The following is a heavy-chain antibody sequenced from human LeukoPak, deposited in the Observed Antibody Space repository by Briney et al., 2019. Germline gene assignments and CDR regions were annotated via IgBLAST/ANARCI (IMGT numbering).Heavy chain of an antibody. D-gene: IGHD3-10*01. Sequence: GASVKVSCKASGGSFSNYAINWVRQAPGQGLEWMGRIIPILGVANYAQRFQGSVTITADTSTSTASMELSSLRSDDTAVYYCARAGTNYYYGMDVWGQGTTVTVSS. J-gene: IGHJ6*02. CDR3: ARAGTNYYYGMDV. CDR1: GGSFSNYA. V-gene: IGHV1-69*04. CDR2: IIPILGVA.